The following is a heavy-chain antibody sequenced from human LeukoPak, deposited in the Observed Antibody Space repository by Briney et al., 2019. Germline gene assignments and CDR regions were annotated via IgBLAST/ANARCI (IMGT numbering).Heavy chain of an antibody. CDR3: AKDSRIAVAGLLGYFDY. V-gene: IGHV3-23*01. J-gene: IGHJ4*02. CDR2: ISGSGGST. Sequence: GGSLRLSCAASGFTFSSYAMSWVRQAPGKGLEWVSAISGSGGSTYYADSVKGRFTISRDNSKNTLYLQMNSLRAEDTAVYYCAKDSRIAVAGLLGYFDYWGQGTLVTVSS. D-gene: IGHD6-19*01. CDR1: GFTFSSYA.